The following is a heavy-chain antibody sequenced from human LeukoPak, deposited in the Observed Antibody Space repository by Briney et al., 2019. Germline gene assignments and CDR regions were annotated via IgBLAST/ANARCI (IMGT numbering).Heavy chain of an antibody. J-gene: IGHJ6*02. D-gene: IGHD6-19*01. CDR2: ISWNSGSI. CDR3: AKDQAMAGTGLYYYYYGMDV. V-gene: IGHV3-9*01. Sequence: GRSLRLSCAASGFTFDDYAMHWVRRAPGKGLEWVSSISWNSGSIGYADSVKGRFTISRDNAKNSLYLQMNSLRAEDTALYYCAKDQAMAGTGLYYYYYGMDVWGQGTTVTVSS. CDR1: GFTFDDYA.